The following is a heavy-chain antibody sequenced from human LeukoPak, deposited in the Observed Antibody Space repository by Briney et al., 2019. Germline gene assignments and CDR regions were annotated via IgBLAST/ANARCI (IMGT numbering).Heavy chain of an antibody. V-gene: IGHV1-69*04. J-gene: IGHJ5*02. CDR2: IIPILGIA. CDR1: GYTFTSYG. D-gene: IGHD6-19*01. CDR3: ARGFGSSGRANWFDP. Sequence: ASVKVSCKASGYTFTSYGISWVRQAPGQGLEWMGRIIPILGIANYAQKFQGRVTITADKSTSTAYMELSSLRSEDTAVYYCARGFGSSGRANWFDPWGQGTLVTVSS.